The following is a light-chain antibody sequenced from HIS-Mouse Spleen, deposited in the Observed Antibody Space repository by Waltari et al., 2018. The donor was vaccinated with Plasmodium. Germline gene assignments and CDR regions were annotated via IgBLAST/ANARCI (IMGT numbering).Light chain of an antibody. Sequence: QPVLTQPPSSSASPGESARLTCTLPSALHVGSYNIHWYQQTPGSPPRYLLYYYSDSDKGQGSGVPSRFSGSKDASANTGILLISGLQSEDEADYYCMIWPSNASGVFGGGTKLTVL. CDR2: YYSDSDK. J-gene: IGLJ3*02. CDR3: MIWPSNASGV. CDR1: SALHVGSYN. V-gene: IGLV5-37*01.